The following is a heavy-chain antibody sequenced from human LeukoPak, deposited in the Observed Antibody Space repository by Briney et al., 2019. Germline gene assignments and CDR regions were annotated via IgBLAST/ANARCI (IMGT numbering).Heavy chain of an antibody. CDR3: ARHTLVGAVAFDI. J-gene: IGHJ3*02. V-gene: IGHV3-48*03. Sequence: PGGSLRLSCAASGFTFSSYEMNWARQAPGKGLEWVSYISSTGSTIYYADSVKGRFTISRDNAKNSLYLQMNSLRAEETAVYYCARHTLVGAVAFDIWGQGTMVTVSS. CDR2: ISSTGSTI. D-gene: IGHD1-26*01. CDR1: GFTFSSYE.